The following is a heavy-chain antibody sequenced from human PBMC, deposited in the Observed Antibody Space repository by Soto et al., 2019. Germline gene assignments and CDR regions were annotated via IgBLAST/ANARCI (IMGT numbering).Heavy chain of an antibody. D-gene: IGHD6-6*01. Sequence: VKVSCKASGGTFSSYAISWVRQAPGQGLEWMGGIIPIFGIANYAQKFQGRVTITADESTSTAYMELSSLRSEDTAVYYCARSSGAARTQFDYWGQGTLVTVSS. V-gene: IGHV1-69*01. J-gene: IGHJ4*02. CDR2: IIPIFGIA. CDR3: ARSSGAARTQFDY. CDR1: GGTFSSYA.